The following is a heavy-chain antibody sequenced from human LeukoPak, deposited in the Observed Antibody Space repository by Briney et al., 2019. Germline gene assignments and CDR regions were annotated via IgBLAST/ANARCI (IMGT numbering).Heavy chain of an antibody. CDR1: GFTFSSYG. CDR3: AKGSAFADFDY. D-gene: IGHD3-16*01. Sequence: PGGSLRLSCAASGFTFSSYGMHWVRQAPGKGLEWVAVISYDGSNKYYADSVKGRFTISRDNSKNTLYLQMNSLRAEDTAVYYCAKGSAFADFDYWGQGTLVTVSS. CDR2: ISYDGSNK. J-gene: IGHJ4*02. V-gene: IGHV3-30*18.